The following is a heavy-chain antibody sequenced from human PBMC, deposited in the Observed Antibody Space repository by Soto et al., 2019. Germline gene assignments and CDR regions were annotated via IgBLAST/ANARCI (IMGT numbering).Heavy chain of an antibody. Sequence: GGSLRLSCAASGFSFSDYYMTWIRQAPGKGLEWISYISGSSNYTNYADSVKGRFIISRDNAKNSLFLEMNSLRVEDTAVYYCARVLLLYSDRLYGGAWLDLWCQGTMVTLYS. J-gene: IGHJ5*02. V-gene: IGHV3-11*06. CDR1: GFSFSDYY. D-gene: IGHD3-9*01. CDR2: ISGSSNYT. CDR3: ARVLLLYSDRLYGGAWLDL.